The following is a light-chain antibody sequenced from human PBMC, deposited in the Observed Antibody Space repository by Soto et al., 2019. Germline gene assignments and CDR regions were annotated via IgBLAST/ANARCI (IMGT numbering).Light chain of an antibody. CDR1: QSVRNNY. Sequence: EIVLTQSPGSLSLSPGERATRSSRASQSVRNNYLAWYQQRPGQAPRLLIHDASHRAAGIPARFSGSGFGTDFTLTISSLEPEDAAVYYCQQRSNWPPITFGQGTRLEIK. CDR2: DAS. J-gene: IGKJ5*01. CDR3: QQRSNWPPIT. V-gene: IGKV3-11*01.